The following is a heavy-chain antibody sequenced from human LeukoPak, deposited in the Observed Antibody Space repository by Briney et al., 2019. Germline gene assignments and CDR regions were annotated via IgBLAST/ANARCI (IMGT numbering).Heavy chain of an antibody. D-gene: IGHD3-10*01. CDR2: IWHDGSNK. V-gene: IGHV3-33*01. Sequence: GGSLRLSCAASGFTFSHYGMLWVRQAPGKGLEWVAVIWHDGSNKFYADSVKGRLTISRDNAKNSLYLQMNSLRAEDTAVYYCASDYYGSGSYYTLAFDYWGQGTLVTVSS. CDR1: GFTFSHYG. J-gene: IGHJ4*02. CDR3: ASDYYGSGSYYTLAFDY.